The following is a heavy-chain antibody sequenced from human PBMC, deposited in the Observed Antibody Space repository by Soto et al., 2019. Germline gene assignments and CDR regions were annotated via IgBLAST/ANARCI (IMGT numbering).Heavy chain of an antibody. CDR3: AKDISGSGWSLFDY. V-gene: IGHV3-23*01. CDR2: ISGSGGST. J-gene: IGHJ4*02. CDR1: GFTFSSYA. Sequence: EVQLLESGGGLVQPGGSLRLSCAASGFTFSSYAMSWVRQAPGKGLEWVSAISGSGGSTYYADSVKGRFTISRDNSKNTLYLKMNSLRAEDRAVYYCAKDISGSGWSLFDYWGQGTLVTVSS. D-gene: IGHD2-15*01.